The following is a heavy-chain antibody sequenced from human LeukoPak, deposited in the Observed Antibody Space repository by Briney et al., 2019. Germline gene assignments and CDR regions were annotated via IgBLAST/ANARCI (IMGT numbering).Heavy chain of an antibody. J-gene: IGHJ4*02. CDR2: INHSGST. Sequence: PSETLSLTCAVYGGSFSGYYWSWIRQPPGKGLEWIGEINHSGSTNYNPSLKSRVTISVDTSKNQFSLKLSSVTAADTAVYYCARGAGLTYSSGWYEVQYFDYWGQGTLVTVSS. CDR1: GGSFSGYY. CDR3: ARGAGLTYSSGWYEVQYFDY. D-gene: IGHD6-19*01. V-gene: IGHV4-34*01.